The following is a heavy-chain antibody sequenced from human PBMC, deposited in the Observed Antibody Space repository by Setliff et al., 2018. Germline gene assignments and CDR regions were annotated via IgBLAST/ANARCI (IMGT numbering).Heavy chain of an antibody. Sequence: ASVKVSCKASGYTFRNYAFAWVRQVPGQGLEWVGWISVYNGDTNYAQKFQGRVTMTRDTSTSTVYMELSSLRSEDTAVYYCARSGVGSGLLWFEKDWFDPWGQGTLVTVS. D-gene: IGHD3-10*01. CDR2: ISVYNGDT. V-gene: IGHV1-18*01. J-gene: IGHJ5*02. CDR1: GYTFRNYA. CDR3: ARSGVGSGLLWFEKDWFDP.